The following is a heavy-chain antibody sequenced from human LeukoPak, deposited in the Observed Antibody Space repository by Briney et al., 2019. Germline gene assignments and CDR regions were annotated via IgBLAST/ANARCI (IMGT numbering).Heavy chain of an antibody. Sequence: QTGGSLRLSCGASGFSFRTSWLNWVRQAPGKGLEWVANIKQDGSEKYYVDSVKGRFTISRDNAKNSLYLQMNSLRAEDTAVYYCAREGGSYYDILTGYGYYYHMDVWGKGTTVTISS. J-gene: IGHJ6*03. CDR3: AREGGSYYDILTGYGYYYHMDV. CDR2: IKQDGSEK. CDR1: GFSFRTSW. D-gene: IGHD3-9*01. V-gene: IGHV3-7*01.